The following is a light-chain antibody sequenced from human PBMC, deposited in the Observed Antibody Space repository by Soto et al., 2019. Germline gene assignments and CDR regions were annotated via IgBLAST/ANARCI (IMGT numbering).Light chain of an antibody. V-gene: IGKV3-20*01. CDR3: QQYGSSST. J-gene: IGKJ5*01. Sequence: IVLTQSPGTLSLSPGERGTLSCRASQTISSSPLAWYQQKGGQAPRLLIYGASSRATGIPDRFTGSGSGTNFPPTISRLEPADSAVSYCQQYGSSSTFGQGTRLQIK. CDR2: GAS. CDR1: QTISSSP.